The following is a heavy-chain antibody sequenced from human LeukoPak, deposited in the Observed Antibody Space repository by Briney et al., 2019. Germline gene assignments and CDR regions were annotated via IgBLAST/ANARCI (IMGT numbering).Heavy chain of an antibody. CDR3: AKAKYSSSWYGLGY. V-gene: IGHV3-43D*03. D-gene: IGHD6-13*01. CDR2: ISWDGGGT. J-gene: IGHJ4*02. CDR1: GFTFDDYA. Sequence: GGSLRLSCAASGFTFDDYAMHWVRQAPGKGLEWVSLISWDGGGTYYADSVKGRFTISRDNSKNSLYLQMNSLRAEDTALYYCAKAKYSSSWYGLGYWGQGTLVTVSS.